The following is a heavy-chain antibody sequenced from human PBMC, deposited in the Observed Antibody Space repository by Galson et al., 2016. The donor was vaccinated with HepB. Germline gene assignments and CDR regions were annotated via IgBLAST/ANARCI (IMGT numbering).Heavy chain of an antibody. D-gene: IGHD6-19*01. CDR1: GFTFSSFS. V-gene: IGHV3-48*02. J-gene: IGHJ4*02. Sequence: SLRLSCAASGFTFSSFSMNWVRQAPGKGLEWISYVSGSGETVYYADSVKGRFTIARDNAKNSLYLQMNSVRDDDTAVYYCARDWVAYSSGWNGNWGQGTLVIVSS. CDR3: ARDWVAYSSGWNGN. CDR2: VSGSGETV.